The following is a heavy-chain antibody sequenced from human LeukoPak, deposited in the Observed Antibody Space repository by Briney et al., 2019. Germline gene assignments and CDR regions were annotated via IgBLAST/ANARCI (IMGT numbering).Heavy chain of an antibody. CDR1: GFTFSSYA. D-gene: IGHD3-22*01. J-gene: IGHJ5*02. CDR2: ISGSGGST. Sequence: GGSLRLSCAASGFTFSSYAMSWVRQAPGKGLEWVSAISGSGGSTYYADSVKGRFTISRDNSKNTLYLQMNSLRAEDTAVYYCARDPRITMIVVVIPPWFDPWGQGTLVTVSS. V-gene: IGHV3-23*01. CDR3: ARDPRITMIVVVIPPWFDP.